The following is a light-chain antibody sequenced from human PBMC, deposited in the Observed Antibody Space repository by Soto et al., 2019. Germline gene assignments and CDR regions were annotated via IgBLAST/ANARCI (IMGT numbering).Light chain of an antibody. CDR2: AAS. J-gene: IGKJ5*01. CDR3: QQRYNTPPIT. CDR1: QSISSY. Sequence: DIQMTQSPSSLSASVGDRVTITCRASQSISSYLNWYQQKPGKAPKLLIYAASSLQSGVPSRFSGCGSGTDFTLTISSLQAEDFATYYCQQRYNTPPITFGQGTRREIK. V-gene: IGKV1-39*01.